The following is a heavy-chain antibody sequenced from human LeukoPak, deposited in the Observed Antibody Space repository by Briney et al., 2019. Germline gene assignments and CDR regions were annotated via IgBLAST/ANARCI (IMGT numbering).Heavy chain of an antibody. CDR1: GGSISSGSYY. J-gene: IGHJ4*02. CDR3: ARDRYYDSSGPPD. V-gene: IGHV4-61*02. D-gene: IGHD3-22*01. CDR2: IYTSGST. Sequence: SETLSLTCTVSGGSISSGSYYWSWIRQPAGKGLEWIGRIYTSGSTNYNPSLKSRVTISVDTSKNQFSLKLSSVNAADTAVYYCARDRYYDSSGPPDWGQGTLVTVSS.